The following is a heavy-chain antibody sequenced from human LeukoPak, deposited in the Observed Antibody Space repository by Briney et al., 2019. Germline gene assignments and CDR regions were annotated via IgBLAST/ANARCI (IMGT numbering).Heavy chain of an antibody. CDR3: ASWVPSSSWFADPFDY. V-gene: IGHV3-21*01. CDR1: GFTFSSYS. CDR2: ISSSSSYI. D-gene: IGHD6-13*01. Sequence: KAGGSLRLSCAASGFTFSSYSMNWVRQAPGKGLEWVSSISSSSSYIYYADSVKGRFTISRDNAKNSLYLQMNSLRAEDTAVYYCASWVPSSSWFADPFDYWGQGTLVTVSS. J-gene: IGHJ4*02.